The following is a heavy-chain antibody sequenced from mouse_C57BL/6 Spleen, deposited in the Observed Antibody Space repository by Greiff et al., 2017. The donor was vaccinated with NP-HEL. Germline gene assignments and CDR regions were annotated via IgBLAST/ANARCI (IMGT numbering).Heavy chain of an antibody. D-gene: IGHD1-1*01. CDR2: INPNNGGT. J-gene: IGHJ4*01. CDR1: GYTFTDYY. CDR3: ARLHYYGSFYAMDY. Sequence: EVQLQQSGPELVKPGASVKISCKASGYTFTDYYMNWVKQSHGKSLEWIGDINPNNGGTSYNQKFKGKATLTVDKSSSTAYMELRSLTSEDSAVYYCARLHYYGSFYAMDYWGQGTSVTVSS. V-gene: IGHV1-26*01.